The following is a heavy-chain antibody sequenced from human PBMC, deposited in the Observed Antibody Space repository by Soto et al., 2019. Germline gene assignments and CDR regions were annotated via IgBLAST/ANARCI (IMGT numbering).Heavy chain of an antibody. D-gene: IGHD2-2*01. V-gene: IGHV1-46*03. CDR3: ARGSTSPPDHYFYYMDV. CDR2: INPVGGGT. Sequence: GASVKVSCKASGYAFTAYYMHWVRQAPGQGLEWMGVINPVGGGTTYGQKFQDRVTMTSDTSTSTIYMELSSLRSEDTAVYFCARGSTSPPDHYFYYMDVWGKGTTVTVSS. CDR1: GYAFTAYY. J-gene: IGHJ6*03.